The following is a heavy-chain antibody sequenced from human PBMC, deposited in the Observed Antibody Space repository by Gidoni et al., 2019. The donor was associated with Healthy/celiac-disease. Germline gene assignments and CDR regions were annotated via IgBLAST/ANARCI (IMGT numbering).Heavy chain of an antibody. CDR1: GGSISSGGYD. CDR3: ARVSPGYCSSTSCSNNWFDP. D-gene: IGHD2-2*01. V-gene: IGHV4-31*03. CDR2: IYYSGST. Sequence: QVQLQESGPGLVKPSQTLSLTCTVSGGSISSGGYDWSWIRQHPGKGLEWIGYIYYSGSTYYNPSLKSRVTISVDTSKNQFSLKLSSVTAADTAVYYCARVSPGYCSSTSCSNNWFDPWGQGTLVTVSS. J-gene: IGHJ5*02.